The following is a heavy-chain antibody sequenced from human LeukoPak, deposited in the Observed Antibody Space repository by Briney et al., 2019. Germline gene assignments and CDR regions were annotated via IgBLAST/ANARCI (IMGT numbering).Heavy chain of an antibody. V-gene: IGHV3-21*01. CDR1: GFTFSRYR. J-gene: IGHJ4*02. Sequence: GGSLRLSCAASGFTFSRYRMNWVRQAPGKGLELVSSISSSNAYIYYADSVKGRFTISRDNAKNSLYLQMNSLRAEDTAVYYCARAGGSETYGGEFDYWGQGTLVTVSS. CDR3: ARAGGSETYGGEFDY. CDR2: ISSSNAYI. D-gene: IGHD3-10*01.